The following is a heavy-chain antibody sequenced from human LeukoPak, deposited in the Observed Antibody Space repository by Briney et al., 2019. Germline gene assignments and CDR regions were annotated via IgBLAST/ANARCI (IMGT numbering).Heavy chain of an antibody. CDR1: GFTFSTYW. CDR2: IKSKTDGGTT. D-gene: IGHD2-15*01. Sequence: PGGSLRLSCVVSGFTFSTYWMSWVRQAPGKGLEWVGRIKSKTDGGTTDYAAPVKGRFTISRDDSKNTLYLQMNSLKTGDTAVYYCTTEGYPNWFDPWGQRTLVTVSS. J-gene: IGHJ5*02. CDR3: TTEGYPNWFDP. V-gene: IGHV3-15*01.